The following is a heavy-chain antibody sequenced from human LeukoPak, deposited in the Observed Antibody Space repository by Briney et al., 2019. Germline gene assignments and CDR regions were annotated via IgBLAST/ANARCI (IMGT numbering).Heavy chain of an antibody. V-gene: IGHV4-4*07. CDR3: AREVXIXXXXXXCYIWFDP. J-gene: IGHJ5*02. Sequence: SETLSLTCTVSGGSISSYYWSWIRQPAGKGLEWIGRIYTSGSTNYNPSLKSRVTMSVDTSKNQFSLKLSSVTAADTAVYYCAREVXIXXXXXXCYIWFDPWGQGTLVT. CDR2: IYTSGST. D-gene: IGHD2-2*02. CDR1: GGSISSYY.